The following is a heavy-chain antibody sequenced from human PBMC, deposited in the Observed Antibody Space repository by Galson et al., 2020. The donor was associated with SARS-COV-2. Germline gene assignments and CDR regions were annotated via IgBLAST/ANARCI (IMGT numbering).Heavy chain of an antibody. CDR1: GFTFSSYG. CDR3: ATDILTGYYTMN. CDR2: ISYDGSNK. Sequence: QLGESLKISCAASGFTFSSYGMHWVRQAPGKGLEWVAVISYDGSNKYYADSVKGRFTISRDNSKNTLYLQMNSLRAEDTAVYYCATDILTGYYTMNWGQGTLVTVSS. J-gene: IGHJ4*02. V-gene: IGHV3-30*03. D-gene: IGHD3-9*01.